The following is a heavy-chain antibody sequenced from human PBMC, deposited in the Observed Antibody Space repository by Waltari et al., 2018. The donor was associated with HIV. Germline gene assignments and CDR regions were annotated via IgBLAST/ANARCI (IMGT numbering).Heavy chain of an antibody. J-gene: IGHJ4*02. D-gene: IGHD3-3*01. V-gene: IGHV4-34*01. CDR1: GGSFSGYY. CDR3: ARAALTSPFGY. Sequence: QVQLQQWGAGLLKPSETLSLTCAVYGGSFSGYYWSWIRQPPGKGLEGIREINHIGSTNYNPSLLSRVTLSVDTSKNQVSLKLSSVTAADPAVYYGARAALTSPFGYWGQGTLVTVSS. CDR2: INHIGST.